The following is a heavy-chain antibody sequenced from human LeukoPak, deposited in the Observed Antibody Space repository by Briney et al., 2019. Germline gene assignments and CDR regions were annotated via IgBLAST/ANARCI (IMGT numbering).Heavy chain of an antibody. J-gene: IGHJ6*02. CDR1: GGSISSSY. CDR2: IFYTGST. CDR3: ARQRANTYYYGMDV. D-gene: IGHD1-26*01. Sequence: KTSETLSLTCTFSGGSISSSYWSWIRQPPGKGLEWIGYIFYTGSTSYNPSLKSRVTISVDTSKTQFSLRLTSVTAADTAVYYCARQRANTYYYGMDVWGQGTTVTVSS. V-gene: IGHV4-59*01.